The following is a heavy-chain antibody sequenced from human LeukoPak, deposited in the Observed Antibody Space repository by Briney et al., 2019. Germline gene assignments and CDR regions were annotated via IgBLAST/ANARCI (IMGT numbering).Heavy chain of an antibody. CDR3: NLVATDYYYMDV. Sequence: SETLSLTCTVSGYSISSGYYWGWIRQPPGKGLEWIGSIYHSGSTYYNPSLKSRVTISVDTSKNQFSLKLSSVTAADTAVYYCNLVATDYYYMDVWGKGTTVTASS. CDR2: IYHSGST. D-gene: IGHD5-12*01. CDR1: GYSISSGYY. J-gene: IGHJ6*03. V-gene: IGHV4-38-2*02.